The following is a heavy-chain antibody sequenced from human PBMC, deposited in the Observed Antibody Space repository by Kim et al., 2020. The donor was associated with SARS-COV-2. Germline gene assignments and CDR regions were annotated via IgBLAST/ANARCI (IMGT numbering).Heavy chain of an antibody. CDR3: ARDYYASGSYGWFDP. CDR1: GGSISSSSYY. J-gene: IGHJ5*02. Sequence: SETLSLTCTVSGGSISSSSYYWGWIRQPPGKGLEWIGSIYYSGSTYYNPSLKSRVTISVDTSNNQFSLRLNSVTAADTAVYYCARDYYASGSYGWFDPWG. V-gene: IGHV4-39*07. D-gene: IGHD3-10*01. CDR2: IYYSGST.